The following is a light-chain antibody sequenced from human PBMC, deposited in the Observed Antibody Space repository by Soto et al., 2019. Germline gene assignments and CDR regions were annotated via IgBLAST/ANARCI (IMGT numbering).Light chain of an antibody. V-gene: IGKV1-27*01. CDR1: QGISNY. CDR2: AAS. Sequence: DIQMTQSPSSLSASVGDRVTITCRASQGISNYLAWYQQKPGKVPKLLIYAASSLQSGVPSRFSGSGSGTEFTLPISRPQPEDVATFYCQKYNSAPQTFGQGTKVEIK. CDR3: QKYNSAPQT. J-gene: IGKJ1*01.